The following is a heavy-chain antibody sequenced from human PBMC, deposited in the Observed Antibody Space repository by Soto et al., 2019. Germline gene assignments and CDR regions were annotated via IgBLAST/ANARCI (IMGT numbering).Heavy chain of an antibody. CDR2: IDPNIGNA. Sequence: GASVKVSCKASGGTFSSYAISWVRQAPGQGLEWMGWIDPNIGNADYAQKFQGRVTMTRNTSISTAYMELSSLRSEDTAVYYCARGRAQRWFDPWGQGTLVTVSS. V-gene: IGHV1-8*02. J-gene: IGHJ5*02. CDR3: ARGRAQRWFDP. CDR1: GGTFSSYA.